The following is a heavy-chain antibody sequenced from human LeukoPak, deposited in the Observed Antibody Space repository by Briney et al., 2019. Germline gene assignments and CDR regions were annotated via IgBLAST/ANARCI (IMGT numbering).Heavy chain of an antibody. CDR2: IKQDGSEK. V-gene: IGHV3-7*01. CDR3: ARDAGILSGYYYDY. CDR1: GFTFSSYW. Sequence: GSLRLSCAASGFTFSSYWMSWVRQAPGKGLEWVANIKQDGSEKYYVDSVKGRFTISRDNAKNSLYLQMNSLRAEDTAVYYCARDAGILSGYYYDYWGQGSLVTVSS. J-gene: IGHJ4*02. D-gene: IGHD3-9*01.